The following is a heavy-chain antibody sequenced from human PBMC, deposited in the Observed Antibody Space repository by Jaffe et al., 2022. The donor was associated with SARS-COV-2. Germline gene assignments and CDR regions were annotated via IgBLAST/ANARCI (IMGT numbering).Heavy chain of an antibody. CDR1: GFTFGSYA. D-gene: IGHD5-18*01. J-gene: IGHJ4*02. CDR3: ANLRGYSYGYVDY. Sequence: EVQLLESGGGLVQPGGSLRLSCAASGFTFGSYAMSWVRQAPGKGLEWVSSISGSGGSTYYADSVKGRFTISRDNSKNTVYLQVKSLRADDTAIYYCANLRGYSYGYVDYWGQGTVVTVSS. V-gene: IGHV3-23*01. CDR2: ISGSGGST.